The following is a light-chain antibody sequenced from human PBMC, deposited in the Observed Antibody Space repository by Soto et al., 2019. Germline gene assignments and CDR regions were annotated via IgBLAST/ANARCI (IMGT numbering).Light chain of an antibody. CDR3: QQNYVTPLT. CDR1: QSISDY. CDR2: AAS. V-gene: IGKV1-39*01. J-gene: IGKJ4*01. Sequence: DIQMTQSPSSLSASVGDRVTITCRASQSISDYFNWYQQKPGKAPKLLIYAASSLQSGVPSRFSGSGSGTDFTLTISSLQPEDFATYYCQQNYVTPLTFGGGTKVDIK.